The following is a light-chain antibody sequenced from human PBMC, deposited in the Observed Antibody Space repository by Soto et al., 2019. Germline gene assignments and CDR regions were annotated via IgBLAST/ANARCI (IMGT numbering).Light chain of an antibody. CDR2: GAS. CDR3: QQYNNRPLT. V-gene: IGKV3-15*01. J-gene: IGKJ4*01. CDR1: QSVRSN. Sequence: EIVMTQSPATLSVSPGERATLSCRASQSVRSNLAWYQQKPGQAPRLLIYGASIRATGIPARFSGSGSGTEFTLTISSLQSEEFAVYYCQQYNNRPLTFGGGTKVEIK.